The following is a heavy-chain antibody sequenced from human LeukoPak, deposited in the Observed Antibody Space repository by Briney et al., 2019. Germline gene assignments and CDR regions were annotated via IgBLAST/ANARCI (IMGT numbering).Heavy chain of an antibody. V-gene: IGHV1-18*01. Sequence: GASVKVACKSSGYDFSNYGIMWVRQAAGQGLEWMGCISGFSGDTKYGPKFQGRVTLTADTSTGTAYMEVRSLRSDDTATYYCARYKDRYSIPSNFEYWGQGNLVIVSS. D-gene: IGHD3-3*02. J-gene: IGHJ4*02. CDR2: ISGFSGDT. CDR1: GYDFSNYG. CDR3: ARYKDRYSIPSNFEY.